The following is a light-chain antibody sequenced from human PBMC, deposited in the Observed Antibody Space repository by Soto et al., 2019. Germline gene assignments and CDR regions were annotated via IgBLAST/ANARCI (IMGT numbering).Light chain of an antibody. V-gene: IGKV3-20*01. CDR2: GVY. Sequence: EIVMTQSPATLSVSPGERATLSCRASQSVTTNLAWYQQKPGQSHRLLIYGVYSRATGTPDRFSGSGSGTDFTLTISRLEPEDSAVYYCQFYGSSLITFGQGTRLEIK. J-gene: IGKJ5*01. CDR3: QFYGSSLIT. CDR1: QSVTTN.